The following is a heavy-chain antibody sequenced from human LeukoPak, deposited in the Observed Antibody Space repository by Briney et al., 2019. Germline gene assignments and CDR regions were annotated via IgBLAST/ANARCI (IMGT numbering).Heavy chain of an antibody. J-gene: IGHJ4*02. CDR2: INTDGSIT. CDR3: ARDRRPRTGFMVREAYDY. D-gene: IGHD3-10*01. V-gene: IGHV3-74*01. CDR1: GFTFSDYW. Sequence: GSLRLSCAASGFTFSDYWIHWVRQAPGKGLVWVSRINTDGSITNYADSVKGRFSISRDNAKNTLYLQMSSLRAEDTAVYYCARDRRPRTGFMVREAYDYWGQGTLVTVSS.